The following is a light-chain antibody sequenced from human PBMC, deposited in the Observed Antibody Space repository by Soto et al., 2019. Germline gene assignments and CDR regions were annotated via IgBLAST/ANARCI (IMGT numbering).Light chain of an antibody. CDR1: QSVLYNSNNKNY. CDR2: WAS. J-gene: IGKJ2*01. CDR3: QQYESTPPT. V-gene: IGKV4-1*01. Sequence: DIVMTQSPDSLAVPLGERATINCKSSQSVLYNSNNKNYLAWYQQRPGQPPKLLIYWASTRESGVPDRFSGSGSGTDFTLTITSLQAEDVAVYYCQQYESTPPTFGQGTKLEIK.